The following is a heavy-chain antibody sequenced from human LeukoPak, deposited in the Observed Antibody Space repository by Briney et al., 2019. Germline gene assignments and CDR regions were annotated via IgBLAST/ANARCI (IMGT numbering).Heavy chain of an antibody. CDR1: GFTFSSYW. D-gene: IGHD2/OR15-2a*01. CDR2: IKQDGSEK. Sequence: GGSLRLSCAASGFTFSSYWMSWVRQAPGKGLEWVANIKQDGSEKYYVDSVKGRFTISRDNAENSLYLQMNSLRAEVTAVYYCARDRRSMSAFDIWGQGTMVTVSS. V-gene: IGHV3-7*03. CDR3: ARDRRSMSAFDI. J-gene: IGHJ3*02.